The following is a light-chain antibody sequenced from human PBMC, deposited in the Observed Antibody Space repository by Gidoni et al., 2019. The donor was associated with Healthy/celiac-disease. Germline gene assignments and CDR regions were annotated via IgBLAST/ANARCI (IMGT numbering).Light chain of an antibody. J-gene: IGKJ1*01. CDR3: QQYGSSPWT. CDR1: QSVSSSY. Sequence: EIVLTQSPGTLSLSPGERATLSCRASQSVSSSYLAWYQQKPGQAPRLLIYGASSRATGIPDRFSGSGSGTDFTLTISRLEPENFGVYYWQQYGSSPWTFGQXTKVEIK. V-gene: IGKV3-20*01. CDR2: GAS.